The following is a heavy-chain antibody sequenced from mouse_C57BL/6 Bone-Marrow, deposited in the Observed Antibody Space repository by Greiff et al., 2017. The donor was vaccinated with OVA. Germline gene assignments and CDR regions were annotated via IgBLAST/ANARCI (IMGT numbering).Heavy chain of an antibody. D-gene: IGHD2-5*01. Sequence: EVKLMESGPELVKPGASVKIPCKASGYTFTDYNMDWVKQSHGKSLEWIGDINPNNGGTIYNQKFKGKATLTVDKSSSTAYMELRSLTSEDTAVYYCAREGGYSKSYAMDYWGQGTSVTVSS. V-gene: IGHV1-18*01. CDR1: GYTFTDYN. J-gene: IGHJ4*01. CDR3: AREGGYSKSYAMDY. CDR2: INPNNGGT.